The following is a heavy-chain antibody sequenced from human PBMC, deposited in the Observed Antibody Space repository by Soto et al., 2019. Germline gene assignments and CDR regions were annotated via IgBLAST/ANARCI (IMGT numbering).Heavy chain of an antibody. CDR3: ASSPPSEVAANDY. D-gene: IGHD2-15*01. CDR1: GGSISSGGYS. CDR2: IYHSGST. V-gene: IGHV4-30-2*01. Sequence: SETLSLTCAVSGGSISSGGYSWSWIRQPPGKGLEWIGYIYHSGSTYYNPSLKSRVTISVDRSKNQFSLKLSSVTAADTAVYYCASSPPSEVAANDYWGQGTLVTVSS. J-gene: IGHJ4*02.